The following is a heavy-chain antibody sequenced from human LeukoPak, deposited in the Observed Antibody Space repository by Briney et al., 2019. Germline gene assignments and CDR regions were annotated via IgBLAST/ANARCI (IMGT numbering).Heavy chain of an antibody. Sequence: SETLSLTCTVSGGSISSSSYYWVWIRQPPGTELEWIGSINYSENTYYNPSVKSRATISVDTSKNQFSLKVTSVTAADTALYYCGRSAGFVHFDHWGQGTLVTVSS. J-gene: IGHJ4*02. CDR3: GRSAGFVHFDH. CDR1: GGSISSSSYY. CDR2: INYSENT. D-gene: IGHD3-16*01. V-gene: IGHV4-39*07.